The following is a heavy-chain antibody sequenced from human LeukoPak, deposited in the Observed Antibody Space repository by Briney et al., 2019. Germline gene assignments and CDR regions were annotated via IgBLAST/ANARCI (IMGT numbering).Heavy chain of an antibody. CDR1: GFTFSNYN. D-gene: IGHD3-10*01. CDR2: ISGGSSFT. CDR3: ARHGSITMVRGRLRYYYMDV. V-gene: IGHV3-21*04. Sequence: GGSLRLPCAASGFTFSNYNMNWVRQAPGKGLEWVSYISGGSSFTYYVDSVKGRFTISRDNAKNSLYLQMNSLRAEDTAVYYCARHGSITMVRGRLRYYYMDVWGKGTTVTISS. J-gene: IGHJ6*03.